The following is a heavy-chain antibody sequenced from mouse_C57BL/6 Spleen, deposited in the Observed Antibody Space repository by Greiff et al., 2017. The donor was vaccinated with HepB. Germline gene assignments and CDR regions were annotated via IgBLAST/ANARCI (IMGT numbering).Heavy chain of an antibody. V-gene: IGHV5-17*01. D-gene: IGHD1-1*01. CDR3: ARSGGSSYDWYFDV. Sequence: DVHLVESGGGLVKPGGSLKLSCAASGFTFSDYGMHWVRQAPEKGLEWVAYISSGSSTIYYADTVKGRFTISRDNAKNTLFLQMTSLRSEDTAMYYCARSGGSSYDWYFDVWGTGTTVTVSS. CDR1: GFTFSDYG. CDR2: ISSGSSTI. J-gene: IGHJ1*03.